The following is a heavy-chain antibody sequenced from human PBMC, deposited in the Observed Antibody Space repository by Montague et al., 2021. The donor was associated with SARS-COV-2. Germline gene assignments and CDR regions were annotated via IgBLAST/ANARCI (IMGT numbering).Heavy chain of an antibody. D-gene: IGHD1-26*01. CDR1: GFTFSSYA. CDR3: AKDSGSSMDYYYGMDV. V-gene: IGHV3-23*01. J-gene: IGHJ6*02. Sequence: SLRLSCPASGFTFSSYAMSWVRQAPGKGLEWVSAISGRGGSTYYADSVKGRFTISRDNSKNTLYLQVNSLRAEDTAVYYCAKDSGSSMDYYYGMDVWGQGTTVTVSS. CDR2: ISGRGGST.